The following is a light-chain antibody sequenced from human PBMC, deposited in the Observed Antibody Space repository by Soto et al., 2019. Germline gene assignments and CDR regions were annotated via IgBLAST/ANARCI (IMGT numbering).Light chain of an antibody. J-gene: IGKJ1*01. CDR2: GAS. CDR3: QQYSSWPPGT. CDR1: QSVRSN. V-gene: IGKV3-15*01. Sequence: EIVLTQSRATLSVSPGDRATLSCRASQSVRSNLAWYQQKPGQAPRLLIYGASTRATGIPARFSGSGSGTEFTLTVFSLQSEDFAVYYCQQYSSWPPGTFGRGTKVDIK.